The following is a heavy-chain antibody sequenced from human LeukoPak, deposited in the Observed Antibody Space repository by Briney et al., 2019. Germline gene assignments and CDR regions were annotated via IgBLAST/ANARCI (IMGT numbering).Heavy chain of an antibody. Sequence: GGSLRLSCAASGFIFSNYWMNWVRQTPGKGLEWVANIKKDGSEKNYVDSVKGRFTISRDNAKNSLYLQMNSLRAEDTAVYYCAADGYISPFDYWGQGTLVTVSS. J-gene: IGHJ4*02. V-gene: IGHV3-7*01. CDR1: GFIFSNYW. CDR2: IKKDGSEK. D-gene: IGHD5-24*01. CDR3: AADGYISPFDY.